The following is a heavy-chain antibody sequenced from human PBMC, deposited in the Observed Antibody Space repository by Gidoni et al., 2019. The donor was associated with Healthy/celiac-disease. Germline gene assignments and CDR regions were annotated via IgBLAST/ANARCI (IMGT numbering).Heavy chain of an antibody. Sequence: EVQRVESGGGLVQHGRSLRLSCADSGVTFDDYSMHWVRQAPGKGLEWVSGISWNSGSIGYADSVKGRFTISRDNAKNSLYLQMNSLRAEDTALYYCANEGPLLEWHLREGLDSWGQGTLVTVSS. D-gene: IGHD3-3*02. CDR2: ISWNSGSI. CDR1: GVTFDDYS. V-gene: IGHV3-9*01. CDR3: ANEGPLLEWHLREGLDS. J-gene: IGHJ5*01.